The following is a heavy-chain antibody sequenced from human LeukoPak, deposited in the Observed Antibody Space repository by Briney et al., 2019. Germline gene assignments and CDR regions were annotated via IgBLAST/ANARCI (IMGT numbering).Heavy chain of an antibody. J-gene: IGHJ4*02. CDR1: GFTVSSNY. CDR3: ASSSTYYDILTGYSGLDY. D-gene: IGHD3-9*01. V-gene: IGHV3-66*01. CDR2: IYSGGST. Sequence: GGSLRLSCAASGFTVSSNYMSWVRQAPGKGLEWVSVIYSGGSTYYADSVKGRFTISRDNSKNTLYLQMNSLRAEDTAVYYCASSSTYYDILTGYSGLDYWGQGTLVTVSS.